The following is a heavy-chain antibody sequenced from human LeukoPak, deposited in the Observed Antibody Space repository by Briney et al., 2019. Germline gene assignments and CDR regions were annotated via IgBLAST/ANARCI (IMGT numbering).Heavy chain of an antibody. V-gene: IGHV3-7*01. CDR1: GFTFTKTW. CDR2: IDREGSAK. Sequence: PGESLRLSCAASGFTFTKTWMTWVRQAPGTGLEWVANIDREGSAKYYVDSVKGRFTISRDNAKNSLNLQMSLLRADDTAVYYCTNMDSWGQGTLVTVSS. CDR3: TNMDS. D-gene: IGHD2-2*03. J-gene: IGHJ4*02.